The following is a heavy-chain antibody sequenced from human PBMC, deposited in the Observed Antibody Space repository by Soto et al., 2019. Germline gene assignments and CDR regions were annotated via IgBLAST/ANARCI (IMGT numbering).Heavy chain of an antibody. V-gene: IGHV4-34*01. CDR2: INHSGST. D-gene: IGHD2-2*01. CDR3: ARAPLCSSTSCYLSFFDY. Sequence: TSETLSLTCAVSGGSFSGYYWSWIRQPPGKGLEWIGEINHSGSTNYNPSLKSRVTISVDTSKNQFSLKLSSVTAADTAVYYCARAPLCSSTSCYLSFFDYWRQGTLVTVSS. CDR1: GGSFSGYY. J-gene: IGHJ4*02.